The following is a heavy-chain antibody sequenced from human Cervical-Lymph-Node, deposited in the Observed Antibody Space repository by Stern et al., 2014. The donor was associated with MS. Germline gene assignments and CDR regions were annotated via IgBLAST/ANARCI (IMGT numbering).Heavy chain of an antibody. CDR1: GGSIMSHY. CDR3: AREAGNTYVGPDFDV. J-gene: IGHJ2*01. V-gene: IGHV4-59*11. D-gene: IGHD5-18*01. CDR2: LFYAGNP. Sequence: QLQLQDSGPGLVKPSETLSLTCTVSGGSIMSHYWTWVRQPPGKGLEWIGYLFYAGNPTYSASLRSRVTISGDPSKNQFSLRLSSVTAADTAVYYCAREAGNTYVGPDFDVWGRGTLVTVSS.